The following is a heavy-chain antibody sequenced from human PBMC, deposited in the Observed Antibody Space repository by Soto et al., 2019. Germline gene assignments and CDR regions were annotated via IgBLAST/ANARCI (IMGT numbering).Heavy chain of an antibody. J-gene: IGHJ4*02. V-gene: IGHV3-74*01. CDR3: ARDGKSTSCPKY. CDR2: INSDGSST. D-gene: IGHD2-2*01. CDR1: GFTFSSSW. Sequence: GALRLSCAASGFTFSSSWMHWVRQAPGKGLVWVSRINSDGSSTNYADSVKGRFTISRDNAKNTLYLQMNSLRAEDAAVYYCARDGKSTSCPKYWGQGTLVTVSS.